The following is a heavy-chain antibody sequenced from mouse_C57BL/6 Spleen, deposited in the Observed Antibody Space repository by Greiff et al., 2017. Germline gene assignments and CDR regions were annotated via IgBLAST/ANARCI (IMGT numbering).Heavy chain of an antibody. V-gene: IGHV1-9*01. CDR1: GYTFTGYW. D-gene: IGHD1-1*01. CDR3: ARFPYYGSSYDYAMDY. Sequence: VQLQQSGAELMKPGASVKLSCKATGYTFTGYWIEWVKQRPGHGLEWIGEILPGSGSTNYNEKFKGKATFTADTSSNTAYMQLSSLPTEDSAIYYCARFPYYGSSYDYAMDYWGQGTSVTVSS. CDR2: ILPGSGST. J-gene: IGHJ4*01.